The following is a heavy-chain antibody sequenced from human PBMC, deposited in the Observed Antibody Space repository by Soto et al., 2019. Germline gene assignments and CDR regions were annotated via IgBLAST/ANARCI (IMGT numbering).Heavy chain of an antibody. CDR2: IYPGDSDT. J-gene: IGHJ4*02. Sequence: GESLKISSKGSGYSFTSYWIGWVRQMPGKGLECRGIIYPGDSDTRYRQSFQGQVTISGDKSVSSAYLQWSSLRASDTAMYYSARGGVSTRTLDYWGQGTPIT. CDR3: ARGGVSTRTLDY. CDR1: GYSFTSYW. D-gene: IGHD3-3*01. V-gene: IGHV5-51*01.